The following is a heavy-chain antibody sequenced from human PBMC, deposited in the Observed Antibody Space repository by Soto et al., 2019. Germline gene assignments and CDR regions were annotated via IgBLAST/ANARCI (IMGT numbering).Heavy chain of an antibody. J-gene: IGHJ4*02. Sequence: GYTFTSYDINWVRQATGQGLEWMGWMNPNSGNTGYAQKFQGRVTMTRNNSLSTAYMELSSLRSEDTAVYYCARGNRPDPLNLGYWGQGTLVTVSS. CDR2: MNPNSGNT. CDR3: ARGNRPDPLNLGY. V-gene: IGHV1-8*01. D-gene: IGHD3-16*01. CDR1: GYTFTSYD.